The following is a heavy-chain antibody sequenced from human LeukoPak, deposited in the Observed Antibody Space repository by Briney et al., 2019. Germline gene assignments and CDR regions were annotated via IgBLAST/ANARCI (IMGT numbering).Heavy chain of an antibody. CDR1: GFTFSSYA. CDR3: AKEDAGSYGSFDY. V-gene: IGHV3-23*01. CDR2: ISGSGGST. J-gene: IGHJ4*02. Sequence: SLRLSCAASGFTFSSYAMSWVRQAPGTGRGWVSAISGSGGSTYYADSVKGRFTISRDNSKNTLYLQMNSLRAEDTAVYYCAKEDAGSYGSFDYWGQGTLVTVSS. D-gene: IGHD1-26*01.